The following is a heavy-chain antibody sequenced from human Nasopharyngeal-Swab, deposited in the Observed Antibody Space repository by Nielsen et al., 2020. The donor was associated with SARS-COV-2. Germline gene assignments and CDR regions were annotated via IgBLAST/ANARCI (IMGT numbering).Heavy chain of an antibody. V-gene: IGHV1-24*01. CDR1: GYTLTELS. Sequence: ASVKVSCKVSGYTLTELSIHWVRPAPGKGLEWMGGFDPEDGETIYAQKFQGRVTMTEDTSTDTAYMELSSLRSEDTAVYYCATGYAIAAAGTIDYWGQGTLVTVSS. CDR3: ATGYAIAAAGTIDY. D-gene: IGHD6-13*01. CDR2: FDPEDGET. J-gene: IGHJ4*02.